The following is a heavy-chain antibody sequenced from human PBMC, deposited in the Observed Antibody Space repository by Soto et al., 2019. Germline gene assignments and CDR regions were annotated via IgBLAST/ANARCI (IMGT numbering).Heavy chain of an antibody. J-gene: IGHJ4*02. CDR3: ARDLAAAAY. CDR1: GYIFTNYY. V-gene: IGHV1-46*01. CDR2: INPLPTSGST. Sequence: QVQLVQSGAEVKKPGASVKVSCNASGYIFTNYYIHWVRQAPGQGLEWMAIINPLPTSGSTNYAQKFQGRVTVTRDTSTSTVYLELSSLRSDDTAVYYCARDLAAAAYWGQGTLVTVSS. D-gene: IGHD6-13*01.